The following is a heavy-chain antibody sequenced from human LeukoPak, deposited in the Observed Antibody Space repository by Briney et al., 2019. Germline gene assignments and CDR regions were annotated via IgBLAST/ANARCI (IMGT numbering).Heavy chain of an antibody. V-gene: IGHV3-74*01. CDR1: GFTFSNYW. CDR2: IKGDGSDT. CDR3: ARDTAGFDY. J-gene: IGHJ4*02. Sequence: GGSLRLSCAASGFTFSNYWMHWVRQAPGKGLVWVSRIKGDGSDTIYADSVKGRFTISRDNAKNTMFLQMNSLRDEDTAVYYCARDTAGFDYWGQGTLVTVSS. D-gene: IGHD4-17*01.